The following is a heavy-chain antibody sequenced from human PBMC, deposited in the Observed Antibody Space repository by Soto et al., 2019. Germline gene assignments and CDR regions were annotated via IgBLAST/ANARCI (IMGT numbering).Heavy chain of an antibody. CDR2: INPTRGGT. D-gene: IGHD6-13*01. V-gene: IGHV1-2*02. J-gene: IGHJ4*02. CDR3: ASDLVAGYSSSWYYY. CDR1: GNTFSGYY. Sequence: ASVKVSCKASGNTFSGYYMHWVRQAPGQGLAWMGWINPTRGGTNCAQKFQGRVTMTRGKSISTAYMELSRLRSDDTAVYYCASDLVAGYSSSWYYYWGQGTLVTVSS.